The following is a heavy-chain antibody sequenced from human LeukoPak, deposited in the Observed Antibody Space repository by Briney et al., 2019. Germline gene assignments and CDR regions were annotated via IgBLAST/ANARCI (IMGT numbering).Heavy chain of an antibody. V-gene: IGHV3-7*01. CDR1: GFTFNHYW. CDR2: IKEDGSTK. D-gene: IGHD6-6*01. Sequence: GGSLRLSCAASGFTFNHYWMSWVRQAPGKGLEWVANIKEDGSTKYYMDSVKGRSTISRDNAKNSLYLQMNSLRAEDTAVYYCARIGYRSSSFDYWGQGTLVTVSS. J-gene: IGHJ4*02. CDR3: ARIGYRSSSFDY.